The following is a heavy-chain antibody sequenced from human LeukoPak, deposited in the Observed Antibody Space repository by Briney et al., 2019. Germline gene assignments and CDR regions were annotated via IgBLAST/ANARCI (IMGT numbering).Heavy chain of an antibody. CDR3: ARSYVVVPGGISNWFDP. D-gene: IGHD2-2*01. Sequence: GGSLRLSCAATGFTFSSYGMHWVRQVPGKGLEWVAVIWYDGSSKYYADSVKGRFTISRDNSKNTVDLQVNSLRAEDTAVYYCARSYVVVPGGISNWFDPWGQGTLVTVSS. V-gene: IGHV3-33*01. J-gene: IGHJ5*02. CDR1: GFTFSSYG. CDR2: IWYDGSSK.